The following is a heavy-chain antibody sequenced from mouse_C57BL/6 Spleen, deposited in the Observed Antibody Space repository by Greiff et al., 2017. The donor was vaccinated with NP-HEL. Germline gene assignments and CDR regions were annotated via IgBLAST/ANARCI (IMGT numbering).Heavy chain of an antibody. V-gene: IGHV1-52*01. CDR1: GYTFTSYW. CDR2: IDPSDSEP. Sequence: QVQLQQPGAELVRPGSSVKLSCKASGYTFTSYWMHWVKQRPIQGLEWIGNIDPSDSEPHYNQKFKDKATLTVDKSSSTAYMQLSSLTSEDSAVYYCARVRGYGKEAMDYWGQGTSVTVSS. CDR3: ARVRGYGKEAMDY. J-gene: IGHJ4*01. D-gene: IGHD1-1*01.